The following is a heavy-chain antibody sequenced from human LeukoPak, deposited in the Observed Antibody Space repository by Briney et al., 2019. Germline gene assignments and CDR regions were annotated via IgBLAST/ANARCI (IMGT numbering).Heavy chain of an antibody. V-gene: IGHV4-61*02. J-gene: IGHJ4*02. CDR1: GGSISSGSYY. CDR2: IYTSGST. D-gene: IGHD3-10*01. Sequence: SETLSLTCTVSGGSISSGSYYWSWIRQPAGKGLEWIGRIYTSGSTNYNPSLKSRVTISVDTSKNQFSLKLSSVTAADTAVYYCARLPLWFGELFDYWGQGTLVTVSS. CDR3: ARLPLWFGELFDY.